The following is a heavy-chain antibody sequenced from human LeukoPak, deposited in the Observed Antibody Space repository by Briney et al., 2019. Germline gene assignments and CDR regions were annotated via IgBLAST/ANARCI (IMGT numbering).Heavy chain of an antibody. V-gene: IGHV1-8*01. D-gene: IGHD3-22*01. J-gene: IGHJ5*02. Sequence: ASVKVSCKASGYTFTSYDINWVRQATGQGLEWMGWMNPISDNTGHAQKFQGRVTMTRDMSTSTVYMELSSLRSEDTAVYYCARGNYYDSSGYRSWGQGTLVTVSS. CDR3: ARGNYYDSSGYRS. CDR2: MNPISDNT. CDR1: GYTFTSYD.